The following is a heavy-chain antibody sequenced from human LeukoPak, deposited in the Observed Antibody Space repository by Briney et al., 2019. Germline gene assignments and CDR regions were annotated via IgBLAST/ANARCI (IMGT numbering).Heavy chain of an antibody. Sequence: GGSLRLSCAASGFTFSSYGMHWVRQAPGKGLEWVAAIWYDGSIQYYADSVKGRFTISRDNSKNTLYLQMASLRAEDTAVYYCARAGYCSGGSCYGSDYWGQGTLVSVSS. CDR3: ARAGYCSGGSCYGSDY. D-gene: IGHD2-15*01. CDR2: IWYDGSIQ. V-gene: IGHV3-33*01. J-gene: IGHJ4*02. CDR1: GFTFSSYG.